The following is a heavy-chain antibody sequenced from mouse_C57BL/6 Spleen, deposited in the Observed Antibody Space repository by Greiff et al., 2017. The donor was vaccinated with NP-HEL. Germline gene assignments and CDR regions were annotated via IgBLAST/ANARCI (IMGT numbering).Heavy chain of an antibody. J-gene: IGHJ3*01. CDR2: INPSTGGT. Sequence: EVKLVESGPELVKPGASVKISCKASGYSFTGYYMNWVKQSPEKSLEWIGEINPSTGGTTYNQKFKAKATLTVDKSSSTAYMQLKSLTSEDSAVYYCARFGSSYSWFAYWGQGTLVTVSA. D-gene: IGHD1-1*01. CDR3: ARFGSSYSWFAY. CDR1: GYSFTGYY. V-gene: IGHV1-42*01.